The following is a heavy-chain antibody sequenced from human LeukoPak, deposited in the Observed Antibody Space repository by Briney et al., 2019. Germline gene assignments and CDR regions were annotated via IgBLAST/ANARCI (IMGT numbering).Heavy chain of an antibody. J-gene: IGHJ4*02. CDR3: AREADCSSTSCDLDY. V-gene: IGHV1-2*02. CDR2: INPNSGDT. D-gene: IGHD2-2*01. Sequence: AASVKVPCKASGYTFTGYYMHWVRQAPGQGLEWMGWINPNSGDTHYAPKFQGRVTMTRDTSISTAYMELSRLRSDDTAVYYCAREADCSSTSCDLDYWGQGTLVTVSS. CDR1: GYTFTGYY.